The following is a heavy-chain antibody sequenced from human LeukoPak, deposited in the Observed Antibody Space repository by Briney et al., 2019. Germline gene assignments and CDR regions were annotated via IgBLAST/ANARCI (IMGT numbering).Heavy chain of an antibody. CDR2: ISGSGGST. V-gene: IGHV3-23*01. D-gene: IGHD6-6*01. CDR3: ARSIAANFDY. J-gene: IGHJ4*02. CDR1: GFTFSSYS. Sequence: GGSLRLSCAASGFTFSSYSMNWVRQAPGKGLQWVSTISGSGGSTYYAESVKGRFTISRDNANNSLYLHMDSLRAEDTAVYYCARSIAANFDYWGQGTLVTVSS.